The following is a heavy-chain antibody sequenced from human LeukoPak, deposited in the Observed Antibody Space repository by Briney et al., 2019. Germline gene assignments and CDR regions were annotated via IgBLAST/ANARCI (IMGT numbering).Heavy chain of an antibody. CDR2: INHSGST. D-gene: IGHD5-12*01. J-gene: IGHJ3*02. Sequence: SETLSLTCAVYGGSFSGYYWSWIRQPPGKGLEWIGEINHSGSTNYNPSLKSRVTISVDTSKNQFSLKLSSVTAADTAVYYCAREVATIPRYAFGIWGQGTMVTVSS. V-gene: IGHV4-34*01. CDR1: GGSFSGYY. CDR3: AREVATIPRYAFGI.